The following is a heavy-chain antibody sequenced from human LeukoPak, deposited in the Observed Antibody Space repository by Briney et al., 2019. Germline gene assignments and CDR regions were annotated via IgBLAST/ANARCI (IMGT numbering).Heavy chain of an antibody. Sequence: GRSLRLSCAASGFTFSNYAMHWVRQAPGKGLEWVAVISYDGSNKYYADSVKGRFTISRDNSKNTLYLQMNSLRAEDTAVYYCARGRGFDPWGQGTLVTVSS. V-gene: IGHV3-30-3*01. CDR2: ISYDGSNK. CDR1: GFTFSNYA. CDR3: ARGRGFDP. J-gene: IGHJ5*02. D-gene: IGHD5-24*01.